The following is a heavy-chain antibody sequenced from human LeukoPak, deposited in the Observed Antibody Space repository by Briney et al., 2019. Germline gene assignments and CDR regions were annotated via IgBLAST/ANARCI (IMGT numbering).Heavy chain of an antibody. Sequence: GGSLRLSCAASGFASGFNFSSYTMNWVRQAPGKGLEWISSITSRSTYLYYAASVKGRFTISRDNARHSLFLQMNSLRAEDTAVYYCARYGNGAWLAHYSFEIWGQGTMVTVSS. CDR3: ARYGNGAWLAHYSFEI. D-gene: IGHD6-19*01. V-gene: IGHV3-21*01. J-gene: IGHJ3*02. CDR1: GFNFSSYT. CDR2: ITSRSTYL.